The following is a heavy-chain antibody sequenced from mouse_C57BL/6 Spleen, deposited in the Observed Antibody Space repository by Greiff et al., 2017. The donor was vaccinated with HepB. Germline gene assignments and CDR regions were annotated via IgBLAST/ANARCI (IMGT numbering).Heavy chain of an antibody. CDR1: GFTFSSYG. V-gene: IGHV5-6*01. CDR2: ISSGGSYT. J-gene: IGHJ4*01. D-gene: IGHD3-2*02. CDR3: ARRSSGYDYAMDY. Sequence: EVQLKESGGDLVKPGGSLKLSCAASGFTFSSYGMSWVRQTPDKRLEWVATISSGGSYTYYPDSVKGRFTISRDNAKNTLYLQMSSLKSEDTAMYYCARRSSGYDYAMDYWGQGTSVTVSS.